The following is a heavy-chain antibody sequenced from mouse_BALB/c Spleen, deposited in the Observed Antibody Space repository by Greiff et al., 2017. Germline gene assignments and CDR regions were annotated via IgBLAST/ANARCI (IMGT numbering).Heavy chain of an antibody. CDR3: AITTASYYAMDY. D-gene: IGHD1-2*01. J-gene: IGHJ4*01. Sequence: VQGVESGAELARPGASVKLSCKASGYTFTDYYINWVKQRTGQGLEWIGEIYPGSGNTYYNEKFKGKATLTADKSSSTAYMQLSSLTSEDSAVYFCAITTASYYAMDYWGQGTSVTVSS. CDR2: IYPGSGNT. CDR1: GYTFTDYY. V-gene: IGHV1-77*01.